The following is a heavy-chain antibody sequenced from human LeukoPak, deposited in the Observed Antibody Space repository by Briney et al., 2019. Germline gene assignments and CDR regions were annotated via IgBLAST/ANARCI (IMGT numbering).Heavy chain of an antibody. V-gene: IGHV3-30*01. CDR3: TREAHNFNDFDY. CDR1: EFTFSQFA. CDR2: VSSHGNDG. Sequence: GGSLRLSCAVSEFTFSQFAMHWVRQAPGKGLEWVAVVSSHGNDGYYADSVKGRFTISRDNSKNTLYLQIDSLRAEDTAIYYCTREAHNFNDFDYWGQGTLVTVSS. D-gene: IGHD5-24*01. J-gene: IGHJ4*02.